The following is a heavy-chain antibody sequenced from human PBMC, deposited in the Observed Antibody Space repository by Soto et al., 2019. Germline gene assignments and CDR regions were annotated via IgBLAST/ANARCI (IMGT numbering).Heavy chain of an antibody. J-gene: IGHJ6*03. CDR2: INHSGST. D-gene: IGHD5-12*01. CDR3: ARVGATRNYYYYYYMDV. V-gene: IGHV4-34*01. CDR1: GGSFSGYY. Sequence: SETLSLTCAVYGGSFSGYYWSWIRQPPGKGLEWIGEINHSGSTNYNPSLKSRVTISVDTSKNQFSLKLSSVTAADTAVYHCARVGATRNYYYYYYMDVWGKGTTVTVSS.